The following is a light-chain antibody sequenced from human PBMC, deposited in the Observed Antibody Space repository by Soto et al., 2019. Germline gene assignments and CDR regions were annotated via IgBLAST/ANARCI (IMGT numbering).Light chain of an antibody. Sequence: IVLKQSPATMSVSPGERPTLSCRASQSISSLLAWYQQKPGQAPRLIIYSASTRATGIPARFSGSGSGADFTLNISSLQSEDFAVYYCQQYYDWPITFGQGTRLEIK. V-gene: IGKV3-15*01. J-gene: IGKJ5*01. CDR1: QSISSL. CDR3: QQYYDWPIT. CDR2: SAS.